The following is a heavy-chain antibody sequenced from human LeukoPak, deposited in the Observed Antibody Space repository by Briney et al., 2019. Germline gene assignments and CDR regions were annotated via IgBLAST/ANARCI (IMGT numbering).Heavy chain of an antibody. D-gene: IGHD6-19*01. CDR2: ISSSGSTI. CDR3: ARGTVAGKAPY. Sequence: GGSLRLSCAASGFTFSSYAMSWVRQAPGKGLEWVSYISSSGSTIYYADSVKGRFSISRDNAKNSLHLQMNSLRVEDTAVYYCARGTVAGKAPYWGQGTLVTVSS. CDR1: GFTFSSYA. V-gene: IGHV3-48*01. J-gene: IGHJ4*02.